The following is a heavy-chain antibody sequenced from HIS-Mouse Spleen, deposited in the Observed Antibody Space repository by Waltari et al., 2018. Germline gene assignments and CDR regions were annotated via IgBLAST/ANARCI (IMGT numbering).Heavy chain of an antibody. CDR1: GGSISSSRYY. CDR3: AREIPYSSSWYDWYFDL. Sequence: QLQLQESGPGLVKPSETLSLTCTVSGGSISSSRYYWGWIRQPPGKGLVWIGSIYYSGGTYYNPSLKSRVTISVDTSKNQFSLKLSSVTAADTAVYYCAREIPYSSSWYDWYFDLWGRGTLVTVSS. CDR2: IYYSGGT. V-gene: IGHV4-39*07. D-gene: IGHD6-13*01. J-gene: IGHJ2*01.